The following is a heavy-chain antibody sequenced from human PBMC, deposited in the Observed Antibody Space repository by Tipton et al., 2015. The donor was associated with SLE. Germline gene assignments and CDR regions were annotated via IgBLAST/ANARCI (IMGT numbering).Heavy chain of an antibody. D-gene: IGHD2-15*01. V-gene: IGHV4-34*09. CDR3: ARVVEGYYYYMDV. CDR1: GGSFSGYY. Sequence: TLSLTCAVYGGSFSGYYWSWIRQPPGKGLEWIGEINHSGSTNYNPSLKSRVTISVDTSKNQFSLKLSSVTAADTAVYYCARVVEGYYYYMDVWGKGTTVTVSS. J-gene: IGHJ6*03. CDR2: INHSGST.